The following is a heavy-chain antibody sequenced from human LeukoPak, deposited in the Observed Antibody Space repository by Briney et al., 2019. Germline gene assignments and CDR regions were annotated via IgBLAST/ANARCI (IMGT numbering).Heavy chain of an antibody. CDR2: VTSYNGDT. Sequence: ASVKVSCKASGYTFNNYGISWVRQAPGQGLEWMGWVTSYNGDTNYAQKFQGRVTMSTDTSTSTAYMELRSLRSDDTAVYYCARNDCSSTSCYVGYYYYYYYMDVWGKGTTVTVSS. V-gene: IGHV1-18*01. D-gene: IGHD2-2*01. CDR3: ARNDCSSTSCYVGYYYYYYYMDV. J-gene: IGHJ6*03. CDR1: GYTFNNYG.